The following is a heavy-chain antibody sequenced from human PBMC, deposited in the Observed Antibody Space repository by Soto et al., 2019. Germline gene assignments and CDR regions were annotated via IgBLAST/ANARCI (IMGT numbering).Heavy chain of an antibody. CDR2: IYYSGST. D-gene: IGHD3-3*01. CDR1: GGSISSYY. V-gene: IGHV4-59*01. J-gene: IGHJ4*02. Sequence: SETLSLTCTVSGGSISSYYWSWIRQPPGKGLEWIGYIYYSGSTNYNPSLKSRVTISVDTSKNQFSLKLSSVTAADTAVYYCARSGRQITIFGVVHANFDYWGQGTLVTVSS. CDR3: ARSGRQITIFGVVHANFDY.